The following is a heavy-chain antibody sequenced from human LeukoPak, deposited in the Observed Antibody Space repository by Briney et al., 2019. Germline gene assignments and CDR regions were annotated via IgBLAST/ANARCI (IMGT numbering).Heavy chain of an antibody. CDR2: INSDGSST. CDR3: ARDRAYYYDSREDYYYYGMDV. V-gene: IGHV3-74*01. J-gene: IGHJ6*02. CDR1: GFIVSSNY. Sequence: GGSLRLSCAASGFIVSSNYMSWVRRAPGKGLVWVSRINSDGSSTSYADSVKGRFTISRDNAKNTLYLQMNSLRAEDTAVYYCARDRAYYYDSREDYYYYGMDVWGQGTTVTVSS. D-gene: IGHD3-22*01.